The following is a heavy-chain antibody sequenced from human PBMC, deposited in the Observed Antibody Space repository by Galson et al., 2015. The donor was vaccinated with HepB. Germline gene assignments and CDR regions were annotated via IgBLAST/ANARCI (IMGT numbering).Heavy chain of an antibody. CDR1: GFTFCNYY. Sequence: SLRLSCAASGFTFCNYYMTWIRQAPGKGLEWVSYISDSGYTTIFYADSVKGRFTISRDNAKNSLYLQMNSLRAEDTAVYYCARASLGWFDPWGQGTLVTVSS. CDR3: ARASLGWFDP. J-gene: IGHJ5*02. CDR2: ISDSGYTTI. V-gene: IGHV3-11*01.